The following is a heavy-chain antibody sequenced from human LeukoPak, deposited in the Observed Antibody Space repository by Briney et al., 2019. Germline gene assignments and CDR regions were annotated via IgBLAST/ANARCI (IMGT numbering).Heavy chain of an antibody. J-gene: IGHJ4*02. CDR2: IYYTGST. CDR1: GGSISSYY. D-gene: IGHD2-15*01. Sequence: SETLSLTCTVSGGSISSYYWSWIRQPPGKGLVWIGYIYYTGSTNYNPSLKSRVTISVDTSKNQFSLRLSSVTAADTAVYYCASQYCSGGSCYPLFDYWGQGTLVTVSS. V-gene: IGHV4-59*01. CDR3: ASQYCSGGSCYPLFDY.